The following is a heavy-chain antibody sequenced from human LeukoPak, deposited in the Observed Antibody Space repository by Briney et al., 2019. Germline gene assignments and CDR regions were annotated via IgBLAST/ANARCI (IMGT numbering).Heavy chain of an antibody. D-gene: IGHD3-9*01. J-gene: IGHJ4*02. CDR1: GFTFSSYG. CDR3: AKVLARENDILTGYPFDY. Sequence: GRSLRLSCAASGFTFSSYGMHWVRQAPGKGLEWVAVISYDGSNKYYADSVKGRFTIPRDNSKNTLYLQMNSLRAEDTAVYYCAKVLARENDILTGYPFDYWGQGTLVTVSS. V-gene: IGHV3-30*18. CDR2: ISYDGSNK.